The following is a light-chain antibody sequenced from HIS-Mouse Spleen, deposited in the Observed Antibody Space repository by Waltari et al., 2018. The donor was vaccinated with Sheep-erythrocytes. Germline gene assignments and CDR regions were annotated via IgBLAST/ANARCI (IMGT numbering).Light chain of an antibody. Sequence: QSALTQPRSVSGSPGQSVTISCTGTSSDVGGYNYVSWYQQHPGKAPKLMIYDVSKRPSGVPDRVSCSKSGNTASLTISGLHAEDEADYYCCSYAGSYNHVFATGTKVTVL. CDR2: DVS. CDR1: SSDVGGYNY. V-gene: IGLV2-11*01. J-gene: IGLJ1*01. CDR3: CSYAGSYNHV.